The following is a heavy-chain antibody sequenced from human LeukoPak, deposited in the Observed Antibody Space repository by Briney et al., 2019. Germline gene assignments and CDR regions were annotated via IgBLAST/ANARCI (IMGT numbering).Heavy chain of an antibody. CDR3: ARDIRGYSYGDRGYYFDY. CDR2: IIPILGIA. J-gene: IGHJ4*02. D-gene: IGHD5-18*01. V-gene: IGHV1-69*04. CDR1: GGTFSSYA. Sequence: GSSVKVSCKASGGTFSSYAISWVRQAPGQGLEWMGRIIPILGIANYAQKFQGRVTITADKSTSTAYMELSSLRSEDTAVYYCARDIRGYSYGDRGYYFDYWGQGTLVTVSS.